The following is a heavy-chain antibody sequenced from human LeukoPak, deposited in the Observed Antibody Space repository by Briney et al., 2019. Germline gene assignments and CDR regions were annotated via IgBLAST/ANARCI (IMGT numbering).Heavy chain of an antibody. J-gene: IGHJ6*03. V-gene: IGHV4-59*01. D-gene: IGHD3-22*01. CDR1: GGSISSYY. CDR2: IYYSGST. Sequence: SETLSLTCTVSGGSISSYYWSWIRQPPGKGLEWIGNIYYSGSTNYNPSLESRVTISVDTSKNQFSLKLSSVTAADTAVYYCTRGSIAYYYVDVWGKGTTVTISS. CDR3: TRGSIAYYYVDV.